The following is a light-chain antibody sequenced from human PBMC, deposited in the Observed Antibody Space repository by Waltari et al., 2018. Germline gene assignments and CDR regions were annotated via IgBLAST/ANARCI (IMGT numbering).Light chain of an antibody. CDR2: AAS. CDR3: QQTYSTLLYT. V-gene: IGKV1-39*01. Sequence: DIQMTQSPSFLSASVGDRVTITCRASLSINNHLNWYQQKLGKAPKLLIYAASSLQSGVPSRFSGSGSGTDFTLTISSLQPEDFATYYCQQTYSTLLYTFGQGTKLDIK. J-gene: IGKJ2*01. CDR1: LSINNH.